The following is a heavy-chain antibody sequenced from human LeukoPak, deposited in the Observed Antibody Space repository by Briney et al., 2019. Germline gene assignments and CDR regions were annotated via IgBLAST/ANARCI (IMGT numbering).Heavy chain of an antibody. J-gene: IGHJ4*02. CDR1: GFTFCDYW. Sequence: PGGSLRRSRAASGFTFCDYWLSWLRQAPGKGLEWVDNIKQDGTEKNYVDSVKGRFTISRDNARNSLYLQMNSLRAEDTAVYYCVRGPYALFWGQGTLVSVFS. CDR3: VRGPYALF. D-gene: IGHD2-2*01. V-gene: IGHV3-7*01. CDR2: IKQDGTEK.